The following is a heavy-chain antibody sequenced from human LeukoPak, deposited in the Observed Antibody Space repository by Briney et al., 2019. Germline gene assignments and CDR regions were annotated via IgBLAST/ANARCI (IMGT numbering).Heavy chain of an antibody. V-gene: IGHV4-59*01. Sequence: SETLSLTCTVSGGSISSYYWSWIRQPPGKGLEYIGYVYDTGSTNYRPSLKSRVTISVDTSKNQFSLKLISVTAADTAKYFCARAKPGSPPDYWGQGTLVTVSS. CDR1: GGSISSYY. CDR3: ARAKPGSPPDY. CDR2: VYDTGST. J-gene: IGHJ4*02. D-gene: IGHD3-10*01.